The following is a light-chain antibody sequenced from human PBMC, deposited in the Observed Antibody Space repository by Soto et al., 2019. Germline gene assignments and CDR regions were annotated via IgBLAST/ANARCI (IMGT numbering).Light chain of an antibody. CDR3: QHYNSYSEA. CDR2: AAS. V-gene: IGKV1-5*01. Sequence: DIQLTQSPSTLSASLRARATXACRASQSVSRRLAWYQEKPGKATKLLIYAASTWKSGVTSRLSGSGSGTDFTLTISSLQPDDFATYYCQHYNSYSEAFGQAAKVEI. CDR1: QSVSRR. J-gene: IGKJ1*01.